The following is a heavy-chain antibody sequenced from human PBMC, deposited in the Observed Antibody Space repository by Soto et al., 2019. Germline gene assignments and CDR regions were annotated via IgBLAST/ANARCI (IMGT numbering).Heavy chain of an antibody. D-gene: IGHD7-27*01. J-gene: IGHJ6*02. V-gene: IGHV4-61*01. CDR2: IYYSGST. CDR3: AASHQPQPNWDTYYYYGMDV. Sequence: PSETLSLTCTVSGDSVSSGSYYWSWIRQPPGGEPEWIGYIYYSGSTNHNPSLKSRVTLSVDTSKNQFSLKLSSVTAADTAVYYCAASHQPQPNWDTYYYYGMDVWGQGTTVTVSS. CDR1: GDSVSSGSYY.